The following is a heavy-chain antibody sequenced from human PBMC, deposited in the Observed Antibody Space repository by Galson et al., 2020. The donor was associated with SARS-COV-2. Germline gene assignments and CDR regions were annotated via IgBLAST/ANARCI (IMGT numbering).Heavy chain of an antibody. V-gene: IGHV3-48*03. CDR3: AREGERWLQNIDY. CDR1: GCTFSSYE. Sequence: GGSLRLSCAASGCTFSSYEMNWVRQAPGKGLERVSYISSSCSTIYYADSVKGRFTISRDNAKNSLYLQMNSLRAEDTAVYYCAREGERWLQNIDYWGQGTLVTVSS. D-gene: IGHD3-16*01. CDR2: ISSSCSTI. J-gene: IGHJ4*02.